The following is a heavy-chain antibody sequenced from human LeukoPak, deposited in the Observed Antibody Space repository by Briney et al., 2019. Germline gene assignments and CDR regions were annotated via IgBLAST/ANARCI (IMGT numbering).Heavy chain of an antibody. V-gene: IGHV3-53*01. CDR1: GYTFSSYW. Sequence: PGGSLRLSCAASGYTFSSYWMHWVRQAPGKGLEWVSVIYSGGSTYYADSVKGRFTISRDNSKNTLYLQMNSLRAEDTAVYYCARGQGSYYYYYGMDVWGQGTTVTVSS. CDR3: ARGQGSYYYYYGMDV. CDR2: IYSGGST. J-gene: IGHJ6*02.